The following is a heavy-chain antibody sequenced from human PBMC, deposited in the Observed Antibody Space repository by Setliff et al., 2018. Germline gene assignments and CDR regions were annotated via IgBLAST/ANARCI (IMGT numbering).Heavy chain of an antibody. V-gene: IGHV3-7*03. CDR3: AREPWQQLVVDY. CDR1: GFNFSNYW. D-gene: IGHD6-13*01. Sequence: PGESLKISCVVSGFNFSNYWMSWVRQVPGKGLEWVANIKQDGREKNYADSVKGRFTISRDNVRSSLFLQMNSLRVEDTAVYYCAREPWQQLVVDYWGQGTLVTVSS. CDR2: IKQDGREK. J-gene: IGHJ4*02.